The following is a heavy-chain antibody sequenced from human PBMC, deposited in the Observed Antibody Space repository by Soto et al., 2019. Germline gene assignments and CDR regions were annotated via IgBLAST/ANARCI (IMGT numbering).Heavy chain of an antibody. V-gene: IGHV1-69*01. CDR2: IIPIISTA. D-gene: IGHD3-9*01. J-gene: IGHJ4*02. Sequence: QVQLVQSGAEVKKPGSSVKVSCKASGGTFSSYSISWVRQAPGQGLEWMGGIIPIISTAKSAQKFQGRVSITADESTSTAYMEVTGLRSEDTAVYYCARKGRYFDWLLDYWGQGTLVTVSS. CDR1: GGTFSSYS. CDR3: ARKGRYFDWLLDY.